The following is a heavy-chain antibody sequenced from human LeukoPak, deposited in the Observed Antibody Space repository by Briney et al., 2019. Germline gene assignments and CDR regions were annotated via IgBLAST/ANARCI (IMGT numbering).Heavy chain of an antibody. CDR2: IHYSGKA. V-gene: IGHV4-59*11. CDR3: ARFGVDYDMDV. Sequence: SETLSLTCTVSGGSISGHYWTWVRQPPGEGLEWIGQIHYSGKADYNPSLRSRITISVDTSKNQMPLKVISVTAADTAVYYCARFGVDYDMDVWGQGTTVTVS. D-gene: IGHD3-16*01. CDR1: GGSISGHY. J-gene: IGHJ6*02.